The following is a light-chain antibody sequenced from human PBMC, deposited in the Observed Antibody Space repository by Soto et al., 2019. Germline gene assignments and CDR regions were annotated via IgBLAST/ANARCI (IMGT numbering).Light chain of an antibody. CDR2: GAS. Sequence: EIVMTQSPATLSVSPGERSTLSCRASQSVGNNLAWYHQKPAQAPRLLIHGASTRATGIPARFSGGGSGTEFTLTISSLQSEDFAVYYCQRQSDWPRTFGQGTKVEI. CDR1: QSVGNN. J-gene: IGKJ1*01. V-gene: IGKV3-15*01. CDR3: QRQSDWPRT.